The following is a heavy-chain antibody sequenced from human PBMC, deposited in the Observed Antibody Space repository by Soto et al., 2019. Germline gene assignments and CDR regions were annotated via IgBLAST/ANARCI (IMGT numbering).Heavy chain of an antibody. Sequence: EVPLVESGGGVVQPGGSLRLSCAASGFTLSDHYMDWVLQAPGKGLEWVGRRKTKADSYTTEYAASVKGRFTISRDGSKNSLFLQMNSLNTEDTAVYYCTVWGWGNDFGAAWGHGSLVTVCS. J-gene: IGHJ4*01. CDR1: GFTLSDHY. CDR3: TVWGWGNDFGAA. D-gene: IGHD3-16*01. CDR2: RKTKADSYTT. V-gene: IGHV3-72*01.